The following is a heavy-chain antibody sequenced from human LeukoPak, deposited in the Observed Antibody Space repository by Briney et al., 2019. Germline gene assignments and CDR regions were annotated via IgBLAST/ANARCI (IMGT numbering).Heavy chain of an antibody. Sequence: SETLSFTCTGSAGSISSYYWSWLRQPPGQGLEWIVYIYHSGSTKYNPCLKRRVTISVDTSKNQFSLKLSSVTAADTAVYYCARDPHYYDTGYYGMGGWGQGTTVTV. CDR1: AGSISSYY. CDR3: ARDPHYYDTGYYGMGG. CDR2: IYHSGST. V-gene: IGHV4-59*01. J-gene: IGHJ6*02. D-gene: IGHD3-22*01.